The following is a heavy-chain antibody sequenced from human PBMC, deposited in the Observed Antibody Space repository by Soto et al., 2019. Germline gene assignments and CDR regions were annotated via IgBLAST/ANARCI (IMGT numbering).Heavy chain of an antibody. V-gene: IGHV3-30*18. D-gene: IGHD6-19*01. CDR1: GFTFSSYA. Sequence: QVQLVESGGGVVQPGRSLRLSCAVSGFTFSSYAMHWVRQAPGKGLEYVAIISYDGSNTYYADSVKGRFTISRDNSKNTLYLQLNSLRAEGTAVYYCAKDGETKQWLRYFDYWGQGTLVTVSS. CDR3: AKDGETKQWLRYFDY. CDR2: ISYDGSNT. J-gene: IGHJ4*02.